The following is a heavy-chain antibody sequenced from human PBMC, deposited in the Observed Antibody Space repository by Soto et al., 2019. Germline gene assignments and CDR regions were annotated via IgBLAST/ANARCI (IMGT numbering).Heavy chain of an antibody. Sequence: GGSLRLSCSASGFTFSSYAMHWVRQAPGKGLEYVSAISSNGGSTYYADSVKGRFTISGDNSKNTLYLQMSSLRAEDTAVYYCVKQDGYSYAFDIWGQGTTVTVSS. CDR2: ISSNGGST. CDR1: GFTFSSYA. V-gene: IGHV3-64D*06. J-gene: IGHJ3*02. CDR3: VKQDGYSYAFDI. D-gene: IGHD5-18*01.